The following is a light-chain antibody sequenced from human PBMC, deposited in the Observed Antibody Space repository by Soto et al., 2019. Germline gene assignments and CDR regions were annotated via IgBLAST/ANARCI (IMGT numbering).Light chain of an antibody. Sequence: QSALTQPRSVSGSPGQSVTISCTGTSSDVGSYSYVSWYQQHPGKAPELMIYDVSKRPSGVPDRFSGSKSGNTASLTISGLQAGDEADYYCCSYAGSYTDVFGTGTKLTVL. CDR3: CSYAGSYTDV. V-gene: IGLV2-11*01. J-gene: IGLJ1*01. CDR1: SSDVGSYSY. CDR2: DVS.